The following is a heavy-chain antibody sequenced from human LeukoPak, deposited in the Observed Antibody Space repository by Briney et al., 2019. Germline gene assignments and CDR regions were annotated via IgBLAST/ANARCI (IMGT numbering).Heavy chain of an antibody. CDR3: AKDPEYYYDSSGYNWFDP. V-gene: IGHV3-23*01. CDR1: GFTFSSYA. D-gene: IGHD3-22*01. Sequence: GGSLRLSCAASGFTFSSYAMSWVRQAPGKGLEWVSAISGSGGSTYYADSVKGRFTISRDNSKNTLCLQMNSLRAEDTAVYYCAKDPEYYYDSSGYNWFDPWGQGTLVTVSS. CDR2: ISGSGGST. J-gene: IGHJ5*02.